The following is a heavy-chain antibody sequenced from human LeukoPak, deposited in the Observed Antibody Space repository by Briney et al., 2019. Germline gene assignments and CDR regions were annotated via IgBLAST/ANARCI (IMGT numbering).Heavy chain of an antibody. D-gene: IGHD2-15*01. CDR2: IYPGDSDT. CDR3: ARRVVVAATSRWFDP. CDR1: GYIFTSYW. J-gene: IGHJ5*02. Sequence: GESLQISCKGSGYIFTSYWIGWVRQLPGKGLEWMGIIYPGDSDTRYSPSFQGQVTISADKSISTAYLQWSSLKASDTAMYYCARRVVVAATSRWFDPWGQGTLVTVSS. V-gene: IGHV5-51*01.